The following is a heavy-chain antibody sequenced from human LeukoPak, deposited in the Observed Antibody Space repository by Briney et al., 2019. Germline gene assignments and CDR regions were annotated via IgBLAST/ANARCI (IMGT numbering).Heavy chain of an antibody. J-gene: IGHJ4*02. D-gene: IGHD3-3*01. CDR2: IKHDGSEK. Sequence: GGSLRLSWAASGFIFTGYFMSWVRQAPGKGLEWVASIKHDGSEKYYVDSVRGRFTISRDNTKNLLYLQMSSLRAEDTAVYYCATDRGWRTSGYYLYYFEYWGQGTLVTFSS. CDR1: GFIFTGYF. CDR3: ATDRGWRTSGYYLYYFEY. V-gene: IGHV3-7*01.